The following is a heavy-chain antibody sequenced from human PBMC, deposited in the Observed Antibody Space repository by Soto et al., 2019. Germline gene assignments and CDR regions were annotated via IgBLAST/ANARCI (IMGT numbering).Heavy chain of an antibody. CDR3: ARGSLPGGEYSYGYENYYYGMAV. CDR2: TYYRSKWYN. D-gene: IGHD5-18*01. J-gene: IGHJ6*02. Sequence: SQTLSLTCAISGDSVSSNSAAWNWIRQSPSRGLEWLGRTYYRSKWYNDYAVSVKSRITINPDTSKNQFSLQLNSVTPEDTAVYYCARGSLPGGEYSYGYENYYYGMAVGAQGTTVPVSS. V-gene: IGHV6-1*01. CDR1: GDSVSSNSAA.